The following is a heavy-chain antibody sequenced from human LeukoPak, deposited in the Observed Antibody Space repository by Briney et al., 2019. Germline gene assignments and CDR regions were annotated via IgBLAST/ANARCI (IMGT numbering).Heavy chain of an antibody. J-gene: IGHJ4*02. CDR2: ISSSGSTI. CDR3: ARHPREQMYYFDY. V-gene: IGHV3-11*01. Sequence: GGSLRLSCAASGFTFSDYYMSWIRQAPGKGLEWVSYISSSGSTIYYADSVKGRFTISRDNAKNSLYLQMNSLRAEDTAVYYCARHPREQMYYFDYWGQGTLVTVSS. CDR1: GFTFSDYY. D-gene: IGHD1-26*01.